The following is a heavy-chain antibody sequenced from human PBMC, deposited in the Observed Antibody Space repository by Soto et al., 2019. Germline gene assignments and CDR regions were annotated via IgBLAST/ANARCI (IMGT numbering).Heavy chain of an antibody. CDR2: ISGSGGST. CDR1: GFTFSSYA. Sequence: GGSLRLSCAASGFTFSSYAMSWVRQAPGKGLEWVSAISGSGGSTYYADSVKGRFTISRDNSKNTLYLQMNSLRAEDTAVYYCAKAPYYYGSGSYYPHYYGMDVWGQGTTVTVSS. CDR3: AKAPYYYGSGSYYPHYYGMDV. D-gene: IGHD3-10*01. V-gene: IGHV3-23*01. J-gene: IGHJ6*02.